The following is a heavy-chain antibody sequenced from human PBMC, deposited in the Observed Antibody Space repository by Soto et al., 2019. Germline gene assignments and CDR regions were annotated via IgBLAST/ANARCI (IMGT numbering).Heavy chain of an antibody. D-gene: IGHD2-15*01. CDR2: ISSSSSYI. CDR1: GFTFSSYS. Sequence: PGGSLRLSCAASGFTFSSYSMNWVRQAPGKGLEWVSSISSSSSYIYYADSVKGRFTISRDNAKNSLYLQMNSLRAEDTAVYYCARGDSVVVVAANTPYYYYGMDVWGQGTTVTVSS. V-gene: IGHV3-21*01. J-gene: IGHJ6*02. CDR3: ARGDSVVVVAANTPYYYYGMDV.